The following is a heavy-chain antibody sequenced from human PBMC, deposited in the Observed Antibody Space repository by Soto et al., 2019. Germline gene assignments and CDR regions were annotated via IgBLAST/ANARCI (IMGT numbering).Heavy chain of an antibody. D-gene: IGHD3-10*01. CDR1: GYTFTSYG. Sequence: QVQLVQSGAEVKKPGASVKVSCKASGYTFTSYGISWVRQAPGQGLEWMGWISAYNGNTNYAQKLQGRVTITTDTSXXTAYMQLSSLSSDDTAVYSCARRPSLWFGELFFDYWGQGTLVTVSS. J-gene: IGHJ4*02. V-gene: IGHV1-18*01. CDR2: ISAYNGNT. CDR3: ARRPSLWFGELFFDY.